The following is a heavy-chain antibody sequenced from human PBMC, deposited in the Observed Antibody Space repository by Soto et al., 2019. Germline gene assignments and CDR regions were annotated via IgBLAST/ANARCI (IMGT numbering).Heavy chain of an antibody. D-gene: IGHD6-6*01. Sequence: SSETLSLTCTVSGGPISSYYWSWIRQPPGKGLEWIGYIYYSGSTNYNPSLKSRVTISVDTSKNQFSLKLSSVTAADTAVYYCARHGQAARLSPLWGSLGFWIDPWGQATLVTVSS. J-gene: IGHJ5*02. V-gene: IGHV4-59*08. CDR1: GGPISSYY. CDR2: IYYSGST. CDR3: ARHGQAARLSPLWGSLGFWIDP.